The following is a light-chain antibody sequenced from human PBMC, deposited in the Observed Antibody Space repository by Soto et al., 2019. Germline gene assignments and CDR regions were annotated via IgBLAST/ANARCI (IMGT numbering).Light chain of an antibody. CDR2: DAS. Sequence: DIQMTQSPSSLSASVGHRVTITCRASQRSSSFLNWYLQKPGQAPKLLIFDASNLQSGVPSRFTGSGSGTDFTLTISTLQPDDFATYYCQHSYGTPWTFGQGTEV. J-gene: IGKJ1*01. CDR1: QRSSSF. CDR3: QHSYGTPWT. V-gene: IGKV1-39*01.